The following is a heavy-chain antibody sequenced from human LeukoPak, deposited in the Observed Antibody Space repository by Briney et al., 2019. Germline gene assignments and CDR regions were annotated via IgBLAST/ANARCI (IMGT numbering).Heavy chain of an antibody. CDR3: ARVRVGYCGSTSCPPYYMDV. CDR1: GFTLNDYY. CDR2: INISGTNT. Sequence: GGSLRLSCAASGFTLNDYYMSWIRQAPGKGLEWLSYINISGTNTHYADSARGRFTISRDNAKNSLYLQMHSLRAEATAVYYCARVRVGYCGSTSCPPYYMDVWGKGTTVTVSS. V-gene: IGHV3-11*06. J-gene: IGHJ6*03. D-gene: IGHD2-2*01.